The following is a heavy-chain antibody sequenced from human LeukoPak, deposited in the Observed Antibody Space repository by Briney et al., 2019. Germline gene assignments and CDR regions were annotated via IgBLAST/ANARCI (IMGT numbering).Heavy chain of an antibody. D-gene: IGHD6-19*01. CDR3: ATSKWLVRSYFDN. CDR2: ISHSGAT. CDR1: GGSFSDYS. Sequence: SETLSLTCGFYGGSFSDYSWTWIRQPPGKGLEWIGEISHSGATNYNPSLKSRLTISKDTSKKQFSLKLSSVTAADTAVYYCATSKWLVRSYFDNWGQGTLVTVSS. J-gene: IGHJ4*02. V-gene: IGHV4-34*01.